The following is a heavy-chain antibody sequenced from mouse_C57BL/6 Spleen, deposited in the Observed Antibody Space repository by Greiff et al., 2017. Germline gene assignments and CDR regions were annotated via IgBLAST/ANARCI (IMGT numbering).Heavy chain of an antibody. CDR2: IWRGGST. CDR3: AKMVTTVVSDYYAMDY. D-gene: IGHD1-1*01. V-gene: IGHV2-5*01. J-gene: IGHJ4*01. CDR1: GFSLTSYG. Sequence: QVQLQQSGPGLVQPSQSLSITCTVSGFSLTSYGVHWVRQSPGKGLEWLGVIWRGGSTDYNAAFMSRLSITKDNSKSQVFFKMNSLQADDTAIYYCAKMVTTVVSDYYAMDYWGQGTSVTVSS.